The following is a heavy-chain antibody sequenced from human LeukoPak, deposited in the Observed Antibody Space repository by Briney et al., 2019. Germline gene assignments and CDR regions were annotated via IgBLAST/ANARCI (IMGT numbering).Heavy chain of an antibody. CDR3: AKDHGYYYDSSDYYYFDY. V-gene: IGHV3-30*02. J-gene: IGHJ4*02. D-gene: IGHD3-22*01. Sequence: GGSLRLSCAASGFTFSSYGMHWVRQAPGKGLEWVAFIRYDGSNKYYADSVKGRFTISRDNSKNTLYLQMNSLRAEDTAVYYCAKDHGYYYDSSDYYYFDYWGQGALVTVSS. CDR2: IRYDGSNK. CDR1: GFTFSSYG.